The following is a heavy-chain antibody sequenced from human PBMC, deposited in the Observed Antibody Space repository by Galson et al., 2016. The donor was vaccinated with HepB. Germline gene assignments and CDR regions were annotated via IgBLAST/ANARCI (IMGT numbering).Heavy chain of an antibody. Sequence: SLRLSCAASGFAFNVYWMAWVRQAPGKGLEWVATIDKDGTLKHYVDSVRGRFTISRENAKNSLYLQMNSLRVDDTAVYYCAREDWGLSDSWGQGTLVTVSS. CDR3: AREDWGLSDS. V-gene: IGHV3-7*01. D-gene: IGHD3/OR15-3a*01. J-gene: IGHJ4*02. CDR2: IDKDGTLK. CDR1: GFAFNVYW.